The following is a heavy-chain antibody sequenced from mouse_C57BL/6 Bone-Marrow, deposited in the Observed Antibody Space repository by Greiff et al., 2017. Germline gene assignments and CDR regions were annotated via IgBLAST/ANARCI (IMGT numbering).Heavy chain of an antibody. D-gene: IGHD4-1*01. CDR1: GYTFTSYW. V-gene: IGHV1-55*01. CDR3: ARSGPLGRSFDY. J-gene: IGHJ2*01. Sequence: QVQLKQPGAELVKPGASVKMSCTASGYTFTSYWITWVKQRPGQGLEWIGDIYPTSGRTNYNEKFKGKAILTVDTSSNTAYMQLSSLTSEDSAVFYCARSGPLGRSFDYWGQGTTLTVSS. CDR2: IYPTSGRT.